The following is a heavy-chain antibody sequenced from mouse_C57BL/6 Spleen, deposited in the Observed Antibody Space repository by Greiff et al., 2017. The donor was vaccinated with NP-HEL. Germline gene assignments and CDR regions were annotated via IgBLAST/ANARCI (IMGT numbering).Heavy chain of an antibody. V-gene: IGHV1-64*01. CDR2: IHPNSGST. CDR1: GYTFTSYW. Sequence: QVQLQQPGAELVKPGASVKLSCKASGYTFTSYWMHWVKQRPGQGLEWIGMIHPNSGSTNYNEKFKSKATLTVDKSSSTAYMQLSSLTSEDSAVYYCARDYDYDKGYAMDYWGQGTSVTVSS. D-gene: IGHD2-4*01. J-gene: IGHJ4*01. CDR3: ARDYDYDKGYAMDY.